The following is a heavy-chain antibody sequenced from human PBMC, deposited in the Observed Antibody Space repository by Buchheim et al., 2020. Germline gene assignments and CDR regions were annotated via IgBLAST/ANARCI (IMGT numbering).Heavy chain of an antibody. CDR1: GASISIDNW. CDR3: ANRNYYDSTGYYTT. V-gene: IGHV4-4*02. CDR2: IHQSGST. D-gene: IGHD3-22*01. J-gene: IGHJ5*02. Sequence: QVQLQESGPGLVKPSGTLSLTCAVSGASISIDNWWSWVRQTPGKGLAWIGEIHQSGSTNYNPSLKSRVSISVDKSKNQFPPKLSSVTAADTAVYYCANRNYYDSTGYYTTWGQGTL.